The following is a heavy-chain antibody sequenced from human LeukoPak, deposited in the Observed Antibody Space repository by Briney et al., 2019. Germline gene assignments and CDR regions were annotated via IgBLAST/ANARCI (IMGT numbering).Heavy chain of an antibody. J-gene: IGHJ6*04. CDR1: GFTFSNAW. CDR2: IKSKTDGGTT. CDR3: TTENPSGYYYGMDV. V-gene: IGHV3-15*01. Sequence: PGGSLRLSCAASGFTFSNAWMSWVRQAPGKGLEWVGRIKSKTDGGTTDYAAPVKGRFTISRDDSKNTLYLQMNSLKTEDTAVYYCTTENPSGYYYGMDVWGKGTTVTVSP. D-gene: IGHD3-3*01.